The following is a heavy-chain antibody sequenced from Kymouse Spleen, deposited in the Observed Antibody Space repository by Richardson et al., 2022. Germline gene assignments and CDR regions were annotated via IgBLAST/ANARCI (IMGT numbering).Heavy chain of an antibody. CDR1: GGSFSGYY. D-gene: IGHD3-9*01. CDR2: INHSGST. J-gene: IGHJ6*02. CDR3: ARGDPYYDILTGYYNGYYYYGMDV. V-gene: IGHV4-34*01. Sequence: QVQLQQWGAGLLKPSETLSLTCAVYGGSFSGYYWSWIRQPPGKGLEWIGEINHSGSTNYNPSLKSRVTISVDTSKNQFSLKLSSVTAADTAVYYCARGDPYYDILTGYYNGYYYYGMDVWGQGTTVTVSS.